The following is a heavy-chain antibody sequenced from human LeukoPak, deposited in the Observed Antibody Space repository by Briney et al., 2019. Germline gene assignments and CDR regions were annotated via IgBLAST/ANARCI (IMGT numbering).Heavy chain of an antibody. CDR3: ARSLGRQQLGNWLDP. J-gene: IGHJ5*02. CDR2: ISSSSSYI. V-gene: IGHV3-21*01. Sequence: GGSPRLSCAASGFTFSSYSMTWVRQAPGKGLEWVSSISSSSSYIYYADSVKGRFTISRDNAKNSLYLQMNSLRAEDTAVYYCARSLGRQQLGNWLDPWGQGTLVTVSS. D-gene: IGHD6-13*01. CDR1: GFTFSSYS.